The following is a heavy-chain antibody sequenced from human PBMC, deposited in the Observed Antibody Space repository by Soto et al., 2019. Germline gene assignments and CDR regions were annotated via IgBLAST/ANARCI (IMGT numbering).Heavy chain of an antibody. D-gene: IGHD6-19*01. CDR1: GFTFSSYG. J-gene: IGHJ4*02. Sequence: GGSLRLSCAASGFTFSSYGMHWVRQAPGKGLEWVAVIWYDGSNKYYADSVKGRFTISRDNSKNTLYLQMNSLRAEDTAVYYCARDRGSGRSRPLPLDYWGQGTLVTVSS. CDR2: IWYDGSNK. CDR3: ARDRGSGRSRPLPLDY. V-gene: IGHV3-33*01.